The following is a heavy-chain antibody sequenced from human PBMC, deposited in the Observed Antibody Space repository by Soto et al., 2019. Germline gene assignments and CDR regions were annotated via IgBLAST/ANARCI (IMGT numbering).Heavy chain of an antibody. Sequence: PGGSLRLSCVASGFTFSSFGIHWVRQAPGKGLEWVALVSYDGNNQYYADSVKGRFTISRDNSKTTVYLQVNSLRPEDTAVYYCAKSASGWDRYFYGMDVWGQGTTVTVSS. J-gene: IGHJ6*02. CDR1: GFTFSSFG. CDR2: VSYDGNNQ. D-gene: IGHD6-19*01. CDR3: AKSASGWDRYFYGMDV. V-gene: IGHV3-30*18.